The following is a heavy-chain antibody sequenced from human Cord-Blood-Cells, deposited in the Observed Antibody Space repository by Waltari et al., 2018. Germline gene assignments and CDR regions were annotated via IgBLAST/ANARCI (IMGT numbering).Heavy chain of an antibody. CDR1: GFPFRSYA. J-gene: IGHJ4*02. Sequence: EVQLLESGGGLVQPGGYLRLSCAASGFPFRSYAMCWVRQEQGKGLEWVSAISGSGCSTYYADAGKGRFIISRDNSKNTLYLQMNSLRAEDTAVYYCAKGTGVDLWSGPYFDYWGQGTLVTVSS. V-gene: IGHV3-23*01. CDR2: ISGSGCST. D-gene: IGHD3-3*01. CDR3: AKGTGVDLWSGPYFDY.